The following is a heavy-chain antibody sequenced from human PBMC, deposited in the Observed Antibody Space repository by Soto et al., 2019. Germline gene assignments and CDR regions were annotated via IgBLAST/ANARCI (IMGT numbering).Heavy chain of an antibody. CDR3: ARDLGWAFDS. D-gene: IGHD6-19*01. CDR1: GFTFSTFS. V-gene: IGHV3-48*02. J-gene: IGHJ4*02. CDR2: ISGGGRPI. Sequence: ESGGGSVPPGGSLRLSCAASGFTFSTFSMNWVRQAPGRGLEWISYISGGGRPISYADSVKGRFTISRDNAKNSLYLQMDSLTEEDTAVYYCARDLGWAFDSWGQGTLVTVSS.